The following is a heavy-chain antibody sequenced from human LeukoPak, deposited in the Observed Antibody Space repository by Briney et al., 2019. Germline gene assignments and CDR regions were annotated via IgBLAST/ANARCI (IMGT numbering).Heavy chain of an antibody. CDR2: IYYSGST. V-gene: IGHV4-59*08. CDR1: GGSISSYY. CDR3: ARHLGDSRDYFDY. J-gene: IGHJ4*02. Sequence: SETLSLTCTVSGGSISSYYWSWIRQPPGKGLEWIGYIYYSGSTNYNPSLKSRVTISVDTSKNQFSLKLSSVTAADTAVYYCARHLGDSRDYFDYWGQGTLVTVSS. D-gene: IGHD2-21*01.